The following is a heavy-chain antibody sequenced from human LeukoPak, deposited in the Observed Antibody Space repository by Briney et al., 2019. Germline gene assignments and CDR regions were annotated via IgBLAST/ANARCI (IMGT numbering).Heavy chain of an antibody. V-gene: IGHV3-7*03. J-gene: IGHJ6*03. D-gene: IGHD3-16*01. CDR2: IKQSGGKK. CDR1: GFTFSSYG. Sequence: GGPLRLSCAASGFTFSSYGMSWVRQAPGKGLGWVATIKQSGGKKYYAGSVKGRFTISRDNPKNPLYLQMNSLRAEDTAIYYCARLGGGNYMDVWGKGTTVTVSS. CDR3: ARLGGGNYMDV.